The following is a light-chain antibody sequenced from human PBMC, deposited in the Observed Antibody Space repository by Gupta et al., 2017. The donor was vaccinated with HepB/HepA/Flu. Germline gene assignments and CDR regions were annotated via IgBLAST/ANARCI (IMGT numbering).Light chain of an antibody. J-gene: IGKJ2*01. CDR2: DAS. CDR3: RQYYSYPFT. CDR1: QGISSY. V-gene: IGKV1-8*01. Sequence: AIRMTHSPSSFSASTGDRVTITCRASQGISSYLAWYQQKPGKAPKLLIYDASTLQNGVPSRFSGSRSWTEFTLTISCLQSEDFATYYCRQYYSYPFTFGRGTKVEIK.